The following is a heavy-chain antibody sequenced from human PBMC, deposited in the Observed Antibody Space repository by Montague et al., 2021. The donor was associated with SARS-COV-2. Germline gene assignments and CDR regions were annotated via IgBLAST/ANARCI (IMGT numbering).Heavy chain of an antibody. CDR2: IHYSGRT. D-gene: IGHD2-15*01. CDR3: ARRIVTHYWYFDL. CDR1: NASFDNYY. Sequence: SETLSLTCTVSNASFDNYYWSWVRQSPGKGLEYIGYIHYSGRTYYNPSLRSRVTISIDTSKNQFSLKLMSVAAAETAIYFCARRIVTHYWYFDLWGRGTLVTVSS. V-gene: IGHV4-59*01. J-gene: IGHJ2*01.